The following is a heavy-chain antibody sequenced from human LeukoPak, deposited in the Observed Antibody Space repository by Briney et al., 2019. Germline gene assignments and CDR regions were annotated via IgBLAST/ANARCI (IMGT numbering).Heavy chain of an antibody. CDR2: IHSSGNT. CDR1: GGSISSYY. Sequence: SETLSLTCTVSGGSISSYYWSWIRQPPGRGLEWIGYIHSSGNTNYNPSLKSRVTISVDTSKNQFSLKLSSVTAADTAVYYCARMGGYSGYATHWGQGTLVTVNS. CDR3: ARMGGYSGYATH. J-gene: IGHJ4*02. V-gene: IGHV4-59*08. D-gene: IGHD5-12*01.